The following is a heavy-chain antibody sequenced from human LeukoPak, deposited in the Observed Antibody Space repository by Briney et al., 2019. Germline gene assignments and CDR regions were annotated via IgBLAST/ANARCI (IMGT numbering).Heavy chain of an antibody. J-gene: IGHJ4*02. V-gene: IGHV4-34*01. Sequence: PSETLSLTCAVYGGSFSGYYWSWIRKPPGRGLEWIGEINHSGSTNYNPSLKSRVTISVDTSKNQFSLKLSSVTAADTAVYYCARRHTTGDFDYWGQGTLATVSS. D-gene: IGHD1-14*01. CDR2: INHSGST. CDR3: ARRHTTGDFDY. CDR1: GGSFSGYY.